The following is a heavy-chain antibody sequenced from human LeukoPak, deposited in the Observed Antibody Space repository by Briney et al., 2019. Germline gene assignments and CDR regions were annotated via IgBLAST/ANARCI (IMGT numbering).Heavy chain of an antibody. CDR3: AKSSQWAFDY. V-gene: IGHV3-30*02. J-gene: IGHJ4*02. D-gene: IGHD1-26*01. CDR1: GFTFGDYG. CDR2: IRFDGTNK. Sequence: GGSLKLSCAASGFTFGDYGLHWVRQVPGKGLEWVAFIRFDGTNKYYVDSVKGRFTISRGNSKNRLYLLMNSLRSDDTAVYYCAKSSQWAFDYWGQGTLVTVSS.